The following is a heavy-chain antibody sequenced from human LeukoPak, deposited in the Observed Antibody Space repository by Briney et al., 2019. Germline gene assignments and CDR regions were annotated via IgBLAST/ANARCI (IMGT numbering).Heavy chain of an antibody. D-gene: IGHD6-6*01. CDR3: ARDSSIAARPGTFDY. J-gene: IGHJ4*02. V-gene: IGHV3-53*01. CDR1: GFTVSSNY. CDR2: IYSGGNT. Sequence: GGSLRLSCAASGFTVSSNYMSWVRQAPGKGLEWVSVIYSGGNTYYADSVKGRFTISRDNSKNTLYLQMNSLRAEDTAVYYCARDSSIAARPGTFDYWGQGTLVTVSS.